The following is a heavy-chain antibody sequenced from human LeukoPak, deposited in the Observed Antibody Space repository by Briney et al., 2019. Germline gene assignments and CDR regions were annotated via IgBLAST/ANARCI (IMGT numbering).Heavy chain of an antibody. CDR3: AKDGRSRWDFGSYFDY. V-gene: IGHV3-43*01. D-gene: IGHD3-3*01. CDR1: GFTLDDYT. J-gene: IGHJ4*02. CDR2: ISWDGGST. Sequence: GGSLRLSCAASGFTLDDYTMHWVRQAPGKGLEWVSLISWDGGSTYYADSVKGRFTISRDNSKNSLYLQMNSLRTEDTALYYCAKDGRSRWDFGSYFDYWGQGTLVTVSS.